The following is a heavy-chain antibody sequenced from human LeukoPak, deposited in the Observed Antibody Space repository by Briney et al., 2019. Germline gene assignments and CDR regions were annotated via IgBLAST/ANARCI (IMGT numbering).Heavy chain of an antibody. CDR3: ARGGYCSSTSCYKSAFDI. CDR2: IYYSGST. CDR1: GGSISSSRYY. D-gene: IGHD2-2*02. Sequence: SETLSLTCTVSGGSISSSRYYWGWIRQPPGKGLEWIGSIYYSGSTYYNPSLKSRVTISVDTSKNQFSLKLSSVTAADTAVYYCARGGYCSSTSCYKSAFDIWGQGTMVTVSS. V-gene: IGHV4-39*07. J-gene: IGHJ3*02.